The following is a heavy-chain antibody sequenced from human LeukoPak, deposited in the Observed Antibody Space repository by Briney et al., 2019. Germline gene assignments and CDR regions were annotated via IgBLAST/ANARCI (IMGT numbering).Heavy chain of an antibody. Sequence: SVKVSCKASGGTFSSYAISWVRQAPGQGLGWMGGIIPIFGTANYAQKLQGRVTMTTDTSTSTAYMELRSLRSDDTAVYYCARDQFSLWFGELFDPWGQGTLVTVSS. V-gene: IGHV1-69*05. D-gene: IGHD3-10*01. CDR2: IIPIFGTA. J-gene: IGHJ5*02. CDR3: ARDQFSLWFGELFDP. CDR1: GGTFSSYA.